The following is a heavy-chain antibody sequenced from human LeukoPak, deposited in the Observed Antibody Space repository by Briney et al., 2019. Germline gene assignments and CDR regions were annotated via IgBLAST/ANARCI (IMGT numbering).Heavy chain of an antibody. CDR2: IYYSGST. V-gene: IGHV4-30-4*01. CDR1: GGSISSSNW. Sequence: PSGTLSLTCAVSGGSISSSNWWSWIRQPPGKGLEWIGYIYYSGSTYYNPSLKSRVTISVDTSKNQFSLKLSSVTAADTAVYYCARGRYCGGDCYLRVRYFDYWGQGTLVTVSS. CDR3: ARGRYCGGDCYLRVRYFDY. J-gene: IGHJ4*02. D-gene: IGHD2-21*02.